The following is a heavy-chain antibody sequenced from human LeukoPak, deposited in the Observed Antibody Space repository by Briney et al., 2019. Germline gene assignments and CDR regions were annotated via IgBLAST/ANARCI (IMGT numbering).Heavy chain of an antibody. CDR2: LYRDDTS. CDR3: VSGYCRGARCHAFAFDI. CDR1: GLTVSNSY. V-gene: IGHV3-53*03. J-gene: IGHJ3*02. D-gene: IGHD2-15*01. Sequence: GGSLRLSCAASGLTVSNSYINWVRQPPGKGLEWVSVLYRDDTSYYAESVKGCFTISRDSAKNTLDLQMSGLRAEDTAMYYCVSGYCRGARCHAFAFDIWGQGTMVTVSS.